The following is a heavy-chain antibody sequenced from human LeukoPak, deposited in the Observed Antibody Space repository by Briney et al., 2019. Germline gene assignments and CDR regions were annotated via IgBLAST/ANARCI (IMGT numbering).Heavy chain of an antibody. J-gene: IGHJ4*02. V-gene: IGHV4-34*01. CDR1: GMSFTGYY. D-gene: IGHD6-19*01. Sequence: PSETLSLTCAVHGMSFTGYYWSWIRQPPGKGLEWIGEMNHRGNSYFNPSFKCRVTISLDTSRKQFSLNLTSVTAADTAFYFCARGSGSYTGAADYWGQGTLVTVSS. CDR2: MNHRGNS. CDR3: ARGSGSYTGAADY.